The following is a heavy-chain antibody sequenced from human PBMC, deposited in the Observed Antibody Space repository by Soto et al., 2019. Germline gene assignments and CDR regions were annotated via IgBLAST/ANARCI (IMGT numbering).Heavy chain of an antibody. CDR1: GGSISSYY. J-gene: IGHJ4*02. D-gene: IGHD6-6*01. CDR2: IYYSGST. Sequence: SETLSLTCTVSGGSISSYYWSWIRQPPGKGLEWLGYIYYSGSTNYNPSLKSRVTISVDTCRNQFSLKLSSVTAADTAVYYCARARSSSRYYFDYWGQGTRGSVST. V-gene: IGHV4-59*01. CDR3: ARARSSSRYYFDY.